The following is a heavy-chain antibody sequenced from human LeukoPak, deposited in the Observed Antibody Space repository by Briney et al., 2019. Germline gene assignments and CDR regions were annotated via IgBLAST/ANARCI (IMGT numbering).Heavy chain of an antibody. V-gene: IGHV3-74*01. CDR3: ARVRGGSGRSYAADAFDI. CDR2: IYNDGSST. Sequence: GGSLRLSCAASGFTFSNYWMHWVRQAPGKGLVWVSRIYNDGSSTSYADSAKGRFTISRDNAKSTLYLQMNSLRADDTAVYYCARVRGGSGRSYAADAFDIWGQGTMVTVSS. J-gene: IGHJ3*02. D-gene: IGHD1-26*01. CDR1: GFTFSNYW.